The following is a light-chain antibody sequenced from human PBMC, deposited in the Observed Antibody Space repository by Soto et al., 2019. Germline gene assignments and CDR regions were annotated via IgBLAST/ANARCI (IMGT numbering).Light chain of an antibody. Sequence: AIRMTQSPSSLSASAGDRVAIACRASQDVGRYLAWYQQKAGQAPKLLIYGASTLQSGAPSRFSGGGSWTDFTLTICFRQSEDFPTYYGQHYKNYPWTFGQGTKVEIK. J-gene: IGKJ1*01. CDR3: QHYKNYPWT. CDR2: GAS. V-gene: IGKV1-8*01. CDR1: QDVGRY.